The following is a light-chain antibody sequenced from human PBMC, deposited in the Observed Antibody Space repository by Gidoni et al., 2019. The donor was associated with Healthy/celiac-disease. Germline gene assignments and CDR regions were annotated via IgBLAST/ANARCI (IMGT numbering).Light chain of an antibody. CDR2: LGS. CDR3: MQALQTPPS. V-gene: IGKV2-28*01. Sequence: QSPQLLIYLGSNRASGVPDRFSGSGSGTDFTLKISRVEAEDVGVYYCMQALQTPPSFXQXTKLEIK. J-gene: IGKJ2*03.